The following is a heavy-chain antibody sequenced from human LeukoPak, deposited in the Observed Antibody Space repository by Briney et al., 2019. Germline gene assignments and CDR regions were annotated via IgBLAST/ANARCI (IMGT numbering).Heavy chain of an antibody. Sequence: GGSLRLSCEASGFTFSDYYMSWIRQAPGKGLEWLAYISGSENYIYYADSVKGRFTISRDNAKNSVYLQMNSLRAEDTAVYYCARDLTFGGPIVRGYFDYWGQGTLVTVSS. D-gene: IGHD3-16*01. CDR1: GFTFSDYY. V-gene: IGHV3-11*04. CDR3: ARDLTFGGPIVRGYFDY. CDR2: ISGSENYI. J-gene: IGHJ4*02.